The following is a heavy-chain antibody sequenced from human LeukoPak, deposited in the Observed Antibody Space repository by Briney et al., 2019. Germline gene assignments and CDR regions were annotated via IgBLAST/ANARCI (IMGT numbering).Heavy chain of an antibody. CDR3: ARDYMVRGVSGMDV. V-gene: IGHV3-30*04. CDR2: ISYDGSNK. Sequence: GGSLRLSCAASGFTFSSYAMHWVRQAPGKGLEWAAVISYDGSNKYYADSVKGRFTISRDNSKNTLYLQMNSLRAEDTAVYYCARDYMVRGVSGMDVWGKGTTVTVSS. CDR1: GFTFSSYA. J-gene: IGHJ6*04. D-gene: IGHD3-10*01.